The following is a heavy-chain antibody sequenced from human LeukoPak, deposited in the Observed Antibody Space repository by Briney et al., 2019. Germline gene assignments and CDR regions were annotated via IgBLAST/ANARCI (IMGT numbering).Heavy chain of an antibody. J-gene: IGHJ6*04. V-gene: IGHV3-74*01. CDR1: GFTFISYW. Sequence: GGSLRLSCTASGFTFISYWMHWVRQAPGKGLVWVSRINSDGSSTSYADSVKGRFTISRDNAKNTLYLQMNSLRAEDTAVYYCARGFWSAVPMDVWGKGTTVTVSS. CDR3: ARGFWSAVPMDV. D-gene: IGHD3-3*01. CDR2: INSDGSST.